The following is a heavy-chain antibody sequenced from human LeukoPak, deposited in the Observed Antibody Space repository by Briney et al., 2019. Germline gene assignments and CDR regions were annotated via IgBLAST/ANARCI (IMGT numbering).Heavy chain of an antibody. J-gene: IGHJ4*02. CDR3: ANEQSQWLVPLDY. Sequence: GGSLRLSCAASGFTFSSYAMSWVRQAPGKGLEGVSAISGSGGSTYYADSVKGRFTISRDNSKNTLYLQMNSLKAEDTAVYYCANEQSQWLVPLDYWDQGTLVPVPS. D-gene: IGHD6-19*01. CDR2: ISGSGGST. V-gene: IGHV3-23*01. CDR1: GFTFSSYA.